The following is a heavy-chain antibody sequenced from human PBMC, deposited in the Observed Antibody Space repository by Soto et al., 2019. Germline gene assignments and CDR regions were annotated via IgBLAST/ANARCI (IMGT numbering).Heavy chain of an antibody. CDR3: ARHEQCYYYYYGIDV. D-gene: IGHD4-4*01. CDR1: GYSFTTYW. V-gene: IGHV5-51*01. J-gene: IGHJ6*02. CDR2: INPGDSDI. Sequence: GESLKISCKASGYSFTTYWIAWVRQMPGKGLEWMGIINPGDSDIRYSPSFQGQVTISADNSISTAYLQWSSLKASDTAMYYCARHEQCYYYYYGIDVWRQGTAVTVSS.